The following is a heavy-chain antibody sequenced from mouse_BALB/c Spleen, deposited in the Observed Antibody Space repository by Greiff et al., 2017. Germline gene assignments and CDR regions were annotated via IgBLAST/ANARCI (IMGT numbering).Heavy chain of an antibody. CDR3: ARDWGYYFDY. J-gene: IGHJ2*01. V-gene: IGHV1-54*01. CDR1: GYAFTNYL. CDR2: INPGSGGT. Sequence: QVQLQQSGAELVRPGTSVKVSCKASGYAFTNYLIEWVKQRPGQGLEWIGVINPGSGGTNYNEKFKGKATLTADKSSSTAYMQLSSLTSDDSAVYFCARDWGYYFDYWGQGTTLTVSA. D-gene: IGHD4-1*01.